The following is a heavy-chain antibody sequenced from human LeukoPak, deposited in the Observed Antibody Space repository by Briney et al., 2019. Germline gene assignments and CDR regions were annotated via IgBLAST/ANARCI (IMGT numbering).Heavy chain of an antibody. CDR2: IYPGDSDT. J-gene: IGHJ5*02. CDR1: GYSFTSSW. Sequence: GESLQISCQGSGYSFTSSWIAWVRQMPGKGLGWMGIIYPGDSDTRYSPSFQGQVTISADKSISTAYLQWSSLKASDTAMYYCARRGKDSGYDYRFDPWGQGTLVTVSS. V-gene: IGHV5-51*01. D-gene: IGHD5-12*01. CDR3: ARRGKDSGYDYRFDP.